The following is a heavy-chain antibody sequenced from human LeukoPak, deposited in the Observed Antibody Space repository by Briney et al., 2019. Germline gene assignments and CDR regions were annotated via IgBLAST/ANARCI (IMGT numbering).Heavy chain of an antibody. V-gene: IGHV4-61*01. CDR2: IYYSGST. D-gene: IGHD2-15*01. Sequence: PSETLSLTCTVSGGSVSSGTYYWNWIRQPPGEGLEWIGYIYYSGSTNYNPSLKSRVTISVDTSKIQFSLKLSSMTAADTAVYYCARGEDIRYFDLWGRGTLVTVSS. CDR1: GGSVSSGTYY. J-gene: IGHJ2*01. CDR3: ARGEDIRYFDL.